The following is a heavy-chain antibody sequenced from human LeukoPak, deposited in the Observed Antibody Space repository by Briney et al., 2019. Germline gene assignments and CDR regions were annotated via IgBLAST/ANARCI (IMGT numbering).Heavy chain of an antibody. CDR2: INSDGSST. J-gene: IGHJ6*03. V-gene: IGHV3-74*01. CDR3: ARVASSGWYYYYYYYMDV. Sequence: GGSLRLSCAASGFTFDDYGMSWVRQAPGKGLVWVSRINSDGSSTSCADSVKGRFTISRDNAKNTLYLQMNSLRAEDTAVYYCARVASSGWYYYYYYYMDVWGKGTTVTVSS. CDR1: GFTFDDYG. D-gene: IGHD6-19*01.